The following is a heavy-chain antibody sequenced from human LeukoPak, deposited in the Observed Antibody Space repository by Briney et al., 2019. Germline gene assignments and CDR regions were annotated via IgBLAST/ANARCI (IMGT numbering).Heavy chain of an antibody. CDR1: GGSFSGYY. V-gene: IGHV4-34*01. CDR2: INHSGST. CDR3: ARRSITMIVGLPA. J-gene: IGHJ5*02. Sequence: PSETLSLTCAVYGGSFSGYYWSWIRQPPGKGLEWIGEINHSGSTNYNPSLKSRVTISVDTSKNQFSLKLSSVTAADTAVYYCARRSITMIVGLPAWGQGTLVTVSS. D-gene: IGHD3-22*01.